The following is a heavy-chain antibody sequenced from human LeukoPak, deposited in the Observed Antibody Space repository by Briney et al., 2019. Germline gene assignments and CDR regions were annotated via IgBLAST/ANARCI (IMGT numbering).Heavy chain of an antibody. J-gene: IGHJ3*02. CDR3: ARRQHIAARLDDAFDI. Sequence: GASVKVSCKASGYTFTSYDINWVRQATGQGLEWMGWMNPNSGNTGYAQKFQGRVTITRNTSISTAYMELSSLRSEDTAVYYCARRQHIAARLDDAFDIWGQGTMVTVSS. D-gene: IGHD6-6*01. CDR1: GYTFTSYD. CDR2: MNPNSGNT. V-gene: IGHV1-8*03.